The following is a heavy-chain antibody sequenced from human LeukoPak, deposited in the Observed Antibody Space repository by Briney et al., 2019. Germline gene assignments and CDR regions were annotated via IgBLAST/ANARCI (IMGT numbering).Heavy chain of an antibody. J-gene: IGHJ4*02. CDR2: IKSNTDGGTT. Sequence: GGSLRLSCAASGFTSTNAWMRWVRQVPGKGLEWVGRIKSNTDGGTTDYAAPVKGRFTISRDDSKNTLYLQMNSLKTEDTAVYYCSRDVDYWGQGTLATVSS. CDR3: SRDVDY. CDR1: GFTSTNAW. V-gene: IGHV3-15*01.